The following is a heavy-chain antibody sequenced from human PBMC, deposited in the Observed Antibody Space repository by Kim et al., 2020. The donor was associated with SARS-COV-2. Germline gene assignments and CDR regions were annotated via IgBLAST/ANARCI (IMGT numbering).Heavy chain of an antibody. J-gene: IGHJ3*01. Sequence: GGSLRLSCAASGFTFSSYWMHWVRQAPGKGLVWVSRINSDGSSTSYADSVKGRFTISRDNAKNTLCMQMNSLRAEDTAVYYCARDEIVGATGRGWGQGTMVTVSS. V-gene: IGHV3-74*01. CDR2: INSDGSST. CDR1: GFTFSSYW. CDR3: ARDEIVGATGRG. D-gene: IGHD1-26*01.